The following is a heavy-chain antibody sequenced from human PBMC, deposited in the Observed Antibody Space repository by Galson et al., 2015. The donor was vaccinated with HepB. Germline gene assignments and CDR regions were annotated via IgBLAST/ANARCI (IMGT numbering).Heavy chain of an antibody. CDR1: GGSISSSSYY. D-gene: IGHD3-22*01. CDR3: ARLYYYDSSGYYATGYYFDY. V-gene: IGHV4-39*01. J-gene: IGHJ4*02. Sequence: SETLSLTCTVSGGSISSSSYYWGWIRQPPGKGLEWIGSIYYSGSTYYNPSLKSRVTISVDTSKNQFSLKLSSVTAADTAVYYCARLYYYDSSGYYATGYYFDYWGQGTLVTVSS. CDR2: IYYSGST.